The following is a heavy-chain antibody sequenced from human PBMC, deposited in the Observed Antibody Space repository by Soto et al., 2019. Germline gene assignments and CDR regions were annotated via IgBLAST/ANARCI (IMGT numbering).Heavy chain of an antibody. V-gene: IGHV5-10-1*01. Sequence: GESLKISCKASGFIFTSYWLSWVRQMPGKGLEWMGMLNPKDSFANYSPSFRGHVTISPDTSVTTAYLKWSSLKASDTAIYYCAWHKSGGGSYPFDFWGQGTLVTVSS. CDR1: GFIFTSYW. J-gene: IGHJ4*02. D-gene: IGHD3-10*01. CDR2: LNPKDSFA. CDR3: AWHKSGGGSYPFDF.